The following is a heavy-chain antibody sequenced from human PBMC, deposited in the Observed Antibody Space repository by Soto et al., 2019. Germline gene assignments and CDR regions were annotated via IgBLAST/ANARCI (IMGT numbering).Heavy chain of an antibody. CDR1: GYTFTSYD. Sequence: ASVKVSCKASGYTFTSYDINWVRQATGQGLEWMGWMNPNSGNTGYAQKFQGRVTMTRDTSMSTAYMELRSLRSDDTAVYYCARAQYSSSWFDYWGQGTLVTVSS. V-gene: IGHV1-8*01. D-gene: IGHD6-13*01. CDR3: ARAQYSSSWFDY. CDR2: MNPNSGNT. J-gene: IGHJ4*02.